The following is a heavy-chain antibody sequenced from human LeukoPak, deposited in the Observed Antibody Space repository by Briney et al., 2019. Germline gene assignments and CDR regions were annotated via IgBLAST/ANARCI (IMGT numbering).Heavy chain of an antibody. CDR1: GFTFSSYS. V-gene: IGHV3-21*01. D-gene: IGHD2-2*02. J-gene: IGHJ6*03. CDR3: ARAPDCSSTSCYNHYYYYMDV. CDR2: ISSSSSYI. Sequence: PGGSLRLSCAASGFTFSSYSINWVRQAPGKGLGWVSSISSSSSYIYYADSVKGRFTISRDNAKNSLYLQMNSLRAEDTAVYYCARAPDCSSTSCYNHYYYYMDVWGKGTTVTVSS.